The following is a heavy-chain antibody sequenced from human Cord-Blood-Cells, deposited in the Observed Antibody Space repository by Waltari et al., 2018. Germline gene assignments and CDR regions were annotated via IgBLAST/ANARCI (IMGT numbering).Heavy chain of an antibody. CDR3: AREGRGAADY. CDR2: IIPIFGTA. D-gene: IGHD6-25*01. J-gene: IGHJ4*02. CDR1: SYA. V-gene: IGHV1-69*06. Sequence: SYAMSWVRQAPGQGLEWMGGIIPIFGTANYAQKFQGRVTITADKSTSTAYMELSSLRSEDTAVYYCAREGRGAADYWGQGTLVTVSS.